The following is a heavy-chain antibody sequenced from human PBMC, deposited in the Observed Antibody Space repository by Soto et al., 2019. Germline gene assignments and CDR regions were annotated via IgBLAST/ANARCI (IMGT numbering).Heavy chain of an antibody. CDR3: ARQDDFWSGYNSFDP. D-gene: IGHD3-3*01. CDR2: IYYNGFT. V-gene: IGHV4-39*01. J-gene: IGHJ5*02. CDR1: GCSISTTSYY. Sequence: PSETLSLTCSFSGCSISTTSYYWAWIRQPPGKGLEWVGSIYYNGFTYYNPSLKSRLTISVDTSKHQFSLRLSSVTAADTALYYCARQDDFWSGYNSFDPWGQGTLVTVSS.